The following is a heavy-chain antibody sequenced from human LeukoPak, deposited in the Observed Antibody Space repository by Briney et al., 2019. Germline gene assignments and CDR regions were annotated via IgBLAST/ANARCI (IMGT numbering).Heavy chain of an antibody. CDR1: GYSISSGYY. V-gene: IGHV4-38-2*02. CDR2: MYHSGST. J-gene: IGHJ4*02. Sequence: PSETLSLTCTVSGYSISSGYYWGWIRQPPGKGLEWIGSMYHSGSTYYNPSLKSRVTISVDTSKNQFSLKLSSVTAADTAVYYCARVPASYSGGHSYGDFDYWGQGTLVTVSS. CDR3: ARVPASYSGGHSYGDFDY. D-gene: IGHD5-18*01.